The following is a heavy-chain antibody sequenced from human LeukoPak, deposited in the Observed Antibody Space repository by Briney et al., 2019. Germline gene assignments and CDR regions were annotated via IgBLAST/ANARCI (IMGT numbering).Heavy chain of an antibody. D-gene: IGHD2-2*01. CDR2: IYYSGST. CDR3: VRGVGYCSSTSCRYFYYGMDV. CDR1: GGSVSSGSYY. Sequence: SETLSLSCTVSGGSVSSGSYYWSWIRQPPGKGLEWIGYIYYSGSTNYNPSLKSRVTISVDTSKNQFSLKLSSVTAADTAVYYCVRGVGYCSSTSCRYFYYGMDVWGQGTTVTVSS. J-gene: IGHJ6*02. V-gene: IGHV4-61*01.